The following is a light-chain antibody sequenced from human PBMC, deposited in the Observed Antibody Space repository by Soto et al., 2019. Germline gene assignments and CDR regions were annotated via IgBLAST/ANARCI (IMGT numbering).Light chain of an antibody. CDR2: GIS. J-gene: IGKJ1*01. CDR3: QHYNSYSEA. CDR1: QSVSSNY. Sequence: EIVLTQSPGTLSLSPGERATLSCRASQSVSSNYFAWYQQRPGQAPRLLIYGISSRATGIPDRFSGSGSGTEFTLTISSLQPDDFATYYCQHYNSYSEAFGQGTKVDIK. V-gene: IGKV3-20*01.